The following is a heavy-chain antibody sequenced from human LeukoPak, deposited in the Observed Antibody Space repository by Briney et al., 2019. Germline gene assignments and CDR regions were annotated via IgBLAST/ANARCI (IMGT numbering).Heavy chain of an antibody. CDR1: GFTFSSYW. V-gene: IGHV3-7*03. CDR3: ARDGGTGDIVVVPAALSNYYYYGMDV. Sequence: GGALRLSCAASGFTFSSYWMSWVRQAPGKGLEWVANIKQDGSEKYYVDSVKGRFTISRDNAKNSLYLQMNSLRAEDTAVYYCARDGGTGDIVVVPAALSNYYYYGMDVWGKGTTVTVSS. D-gene: IGHD2-2*01. J-gene: IGHJ6*04. CDR2: IKQDGSEK.